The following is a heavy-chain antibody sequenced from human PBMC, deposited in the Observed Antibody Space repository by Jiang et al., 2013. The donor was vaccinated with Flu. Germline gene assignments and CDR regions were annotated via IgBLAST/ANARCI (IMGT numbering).Heavy chain of an antibody. J-gene: IGHJ4*02. CDR3: AKDLAQLRLLRGGFFDY. Sequence: VQLLESGGGLVQPGGSLRLSCAASGFTFSSYAMSWVRQAPGKGLEWVSAISGSGGSTYYADSVKGRFTISRDNSKNTLYLQMNSLRAEDTAVYYCAKDLAQLRLLRGGFFDYWGQGTLVTVSS. D-gene: IGHD6-19*01. CDR2: ISGSGGST. CDR1: GFTFSSYA. V-gene: IGHV3-23*01.